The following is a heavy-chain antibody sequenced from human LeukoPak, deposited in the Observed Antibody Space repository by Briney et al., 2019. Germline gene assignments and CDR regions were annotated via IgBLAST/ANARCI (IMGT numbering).Heavy chain of an antibody. Sequence: GGSLRLSCAASGFTVSNYGMHWVRQAPGKGLEWVAVIWSDESNKYYADSVKGRFTISRDNFKNTLYLHMNRLRAEDTTVYYCARGVVGATTGWYFDLWGRGTLVTVSP. CDR3: ARGVVGATTGWYFDL. CDR1: GFTVSNYG. V-gene: IGHV3-33*01. D-gene: IGHD1-26*01. CDR2: IWSDESNK. J-gene: IGHJ2*01.